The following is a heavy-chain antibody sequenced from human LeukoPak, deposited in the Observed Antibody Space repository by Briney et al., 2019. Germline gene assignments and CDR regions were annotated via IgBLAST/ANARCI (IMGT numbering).Heavy chain of an antibody. J-gene: IGHJ4*02. CDR1: GGSISSSSYY. CDR3: ASRYYFDY. V-gene: IGHV4-39*07. Sequence: KPSETLSLPCTVSGGSISSSSYYWGWIRQPPGKGLEWIGSIYYSGSTYYNPSLKSRVTISVDTSKNQFSLKLRSVTAADTAVYYCASRYYFDYWGQGTLVTVSS. CDR2: IYYSGST.